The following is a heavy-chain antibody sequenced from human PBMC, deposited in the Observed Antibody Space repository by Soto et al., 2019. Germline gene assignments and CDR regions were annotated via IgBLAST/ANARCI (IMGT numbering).Heavy chain of an antibody. Sequence: EVQLVESGGGLVQPGGSLKLSCAASGFTLSDSAIHWVRQSSGKGLEWVGRIGSKVNTYATVYATSMKGRFTVTRDDSKNTAYLQMNSLKTEVTAFYNCTRRPEIRRSDAGDLWGQGTVVTVSS. CDR2: IGSKVNTYAT. CDR3: TRRPEIRRSDAGDL. D-gene: IGHD4-17*01. J-gene: IGHJ3*01. CDR1: GFTLSDSA. V-gene: IGHV3-73*01.